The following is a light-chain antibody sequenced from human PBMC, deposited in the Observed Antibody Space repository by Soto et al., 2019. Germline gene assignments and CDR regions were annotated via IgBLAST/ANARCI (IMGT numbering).Light chain of an antibody. CDR1: QSVSTSY. CDR3: QQYGSSPLIT. CDR2: GAS. V-gene: IGKV3-20*01. Sequence: EIVLTQSPGTLSLSPGGRATLSCRASQSVSTSYLAWYQQKPGQAPRLLIYGASSRATGIPDRFSGSGSGTDFTLTISRLEPEDFAVYYCQQYGSSPLITFGGGTKVDIK. J-gene: IGKJ4*01.